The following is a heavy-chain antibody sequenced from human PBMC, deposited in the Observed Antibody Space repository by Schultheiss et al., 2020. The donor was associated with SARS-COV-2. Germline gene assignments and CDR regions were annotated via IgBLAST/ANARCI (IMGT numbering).Heavy chain of an antibody. CDR3: ARGLDTARNYYYGMDV. Sequence: ASVKVSCKASGYTFTSYGISWVRQAPGQGLEWMGWISAYNGNTNYAQKLQGRVTMTTDTSTSTAYMELRSLRSDDTAVYYCARGLDTARNYYYGMDVWGQGTTVTVSS. D-gene: IGHD5-18*01. V-gene: IGHV1-18*04. J-gene: IGHJ6*02. CDR1: GYTFTSYG. CDR2: ISAYNGNT.